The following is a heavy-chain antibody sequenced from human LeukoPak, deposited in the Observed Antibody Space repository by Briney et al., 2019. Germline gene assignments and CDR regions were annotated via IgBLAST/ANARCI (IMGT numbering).Heavy chain of an antibody. D-gene: IGHD2-2*01. CDR3: VRDPWGSRGY. CDR1: GFSFSDYY. Sequence: SGGSLRLSCAASGFSFSDYYMSWIRQAPGKGPEWVSHISDSGSTINYADSVKGRFTISRDNTKKSLFLQMNSLRAEDTAVYYCVRDPWGSRGYWGQGTLVTVSS. J-gene: IGHJ4*02. V-gene: IGHV3-11*01. CDR2: ISDSGSTI.